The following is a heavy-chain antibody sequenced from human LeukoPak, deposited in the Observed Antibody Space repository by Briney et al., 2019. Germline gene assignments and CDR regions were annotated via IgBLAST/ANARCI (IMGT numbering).Heavy chain of an antibody. CDR3: ASGLGDDSRGYYYYYYYMDV. V-gene: IGHV3-21*01. D-gene: IGHD3-22*01. Sequence: GGSLRLSCAAPGFTFSSYSMNWVRQAPGKGLEWVSSISSSSSYIYYADSVKGRFTISRDNAKNSLYLQMNSLRAEDTAVYYCASGLGDDSRGYYYYYYYMDVWGKGTTVTVSS. CDR1: GFTFSSYS. J-gene: IGHJ6*03. CDR2: ISSSSSYI.